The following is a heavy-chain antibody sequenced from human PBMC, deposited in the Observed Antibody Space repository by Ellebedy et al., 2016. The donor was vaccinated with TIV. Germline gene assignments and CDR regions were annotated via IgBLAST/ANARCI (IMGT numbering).Heavy chain of an antibody. D-gene: IGHD3-22*01. J-gene: IGHJ4*02. CDR1: GGSFSGYD. Sequence: MPSETLSLTCAVYGGSFSGYDESWIRQPPGKGLEWIGEINHSGSTNYNPSLKSRVTISVDMSKTQFSLKLSSVTAADTAVYYCASRLSSSGYYYWGQGTLVTVSS. CDR2: INHSGST. V-gene: IGHV4-34*01. CDR3: ASRLSSSGYYY.